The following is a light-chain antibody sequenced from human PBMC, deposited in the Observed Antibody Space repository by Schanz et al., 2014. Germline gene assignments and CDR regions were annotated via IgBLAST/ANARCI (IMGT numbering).Light chain of an antibody. CDR1: QGISNS. J-gene: IGKJ4*01. V-gene: IGKV1-17*03. Sequence: DIQMTQSPSAMSASVGDRVTITCRASQGISNSLAWFQQKPGKVPQRLIYAASSLQSGVPSRVSGTGSGTEFTLTIDSLQPDDFATYYCQQYHSYPITFGGGTKVEIK. CDR2: AAS. CDR3: QQYHSYPIT.